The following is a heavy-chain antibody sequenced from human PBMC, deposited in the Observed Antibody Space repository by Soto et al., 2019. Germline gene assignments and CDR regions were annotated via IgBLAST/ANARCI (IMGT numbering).Heavy chain of an antibody. V-gene: IGHV4-59*07. CDR2: IYYSGST. D-gene: IGHD4-4*01. CDR1: GGSISSYY. CDR3: ARASQLQVYYMDG. Sequence: SDTLYLTCTVSGGSISSYYWSWIRQPPGKGLEWIGYIYYSGSTNYNPSLKSRVTISVDTSKNQFSLKLSSVTAADTAVYYWARASQLQVYYMDGWGKGTTVTV. J-gene: IGHJ6*03.